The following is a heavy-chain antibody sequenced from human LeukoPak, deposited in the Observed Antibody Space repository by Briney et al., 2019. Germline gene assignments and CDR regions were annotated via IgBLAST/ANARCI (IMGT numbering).Heavy chain of an antibody. CDR1: GGSISSYY. CDR2: IYYSGST. Sequence: ASETLSLTCTVSGGSISSYYWSWIRQPPGKGLEWIGDIYYSGSTNYNPSLKSRVTISVDTSKNQFSLRLSSVTAADTAVYYSARLASGSYGPLTPFDYWGQGTLVTVSS. CDR3: ARLASGSYGPLTPFDY. J-gene: IGHJ4*02. V-gene: IGHV4-59*08. D-gene: IGHD1-26*01.